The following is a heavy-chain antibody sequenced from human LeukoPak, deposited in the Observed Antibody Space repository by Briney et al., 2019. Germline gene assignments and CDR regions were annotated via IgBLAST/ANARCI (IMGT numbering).Heavy chain of an antibody. CDR3: AKVNIGEY. J-gene: IGHJ4*02. V-gene: IGHV3-7*01. CDR2: IRQDGSVN. CDR1: GFTFSSYW. D-gene: IGHD5-12*01. Sequence: PGGSLRLSCEASGFTFSSYWMSWVRQAPGKGLEWVATIRQDGSVNHCVDSVKGRFTVSRDNAWNSLYLQMDSLRAEDTAVYYCAKVNIGEYWGQGTLVTVSS.